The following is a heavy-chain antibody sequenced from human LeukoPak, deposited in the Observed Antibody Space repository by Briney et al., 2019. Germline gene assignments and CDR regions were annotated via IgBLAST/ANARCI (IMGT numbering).Heavy chain of an antibody. CDR1: GFTFSTYG. D-gene: IGHD3-10*01. CDR2: TSHDGSDK. V-gene: IGHV3-30*18. Sequence: GGSLRLSCAASGFTFSTYGMHWVRQAPGKGLEWVAMTSHDGSDKYYADSVKGRITISRDNSKNTLYLQMNSLKTEDTALYYCAKDLDGSGTYSADHWGQGTPVTVSS. CDR3: AKDLDGSGTYSADH. J-gene: IGHJ4*02.